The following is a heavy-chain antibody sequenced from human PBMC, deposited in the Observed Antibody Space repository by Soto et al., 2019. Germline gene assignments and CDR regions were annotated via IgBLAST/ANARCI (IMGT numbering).Heavy chain of an antibody. CDR2: INADGSGT. V-gene: IGHV3-7*03. D-gene: IGHD2-2*01. J-gene: IGHJ4*02. CDR3: ARPGGGGGTCCYS. CDR1: GFSFTNSW. Sequence: EVQVMVASGGGLVQPGGSLRLSCVASGFSFTNSWMSWVRQIPGKGLEWVATINADGSGTHSVDSAEGRLSVSRDNSKASLYLQMNSLRHEDTAVYYCARPGGGGGTCCYSWGQGTQVTVSS.